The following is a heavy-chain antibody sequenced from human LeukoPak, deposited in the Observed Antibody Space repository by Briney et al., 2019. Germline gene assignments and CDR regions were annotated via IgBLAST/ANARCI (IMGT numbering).Heavy chain of an antibody. CDR2: INSGNDNT. Sequence: GASVKVSCKASRYTFTTYGISWLRQAPGQGLEWMGRINSGNDNTHYVQKFQGRVTLTTDKSANTAYMELRSMRSADTAVHYSARDWPAVITDYWGQGTLVIVSS. CDR3: ARDWPAVITDY. D-gene: IGHD2-21*01. CDR1: RYTFTTYG. J-gene: IGHJ4*02. V-gene: IGHV1-18*01.